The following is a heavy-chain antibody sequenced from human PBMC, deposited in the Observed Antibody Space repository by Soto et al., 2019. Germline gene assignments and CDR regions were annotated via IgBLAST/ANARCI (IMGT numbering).Heavy chain of an antibody. V-gene: IGHV4-31*03. J-gene: IGHJ3*02. D-gene: IGHD6-13*01. CDR1: GGSISSGGYY. CDR3: ARLWDIAAAGTSAFDI. Sequence: QVQLQESGPGLVKPSQTLSLTCTVSGGSISSGGYYWSWIRQHPGKGLEWIGYSYYSGSTYYNPSLKSRVTISVDTSKNQFSLKLSSVTAADTAVYYCARLWDIAAAGTSAFDIWGQGTMVTVSS. CDR2: SYYSGST.